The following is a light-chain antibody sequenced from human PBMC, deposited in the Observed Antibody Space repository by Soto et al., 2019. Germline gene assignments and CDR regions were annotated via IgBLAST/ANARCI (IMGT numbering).Light chain of an antibody. CDR1: QSVSSN. CDR2: GAS. Sequence: EIVMTQSPATLSVSPGERATLSCRASQSVSSNLAWYQQKPGQAPRLLIYGASTRATGIPARFSGSGSGTEFTLTISSLQSEDFAVYYCQQDNNCPPTFGQGTKLEIK. CDR3: QQDNNCPPT. J-gene: IGKJ2*01. V-gene: IGKV3-15*01.